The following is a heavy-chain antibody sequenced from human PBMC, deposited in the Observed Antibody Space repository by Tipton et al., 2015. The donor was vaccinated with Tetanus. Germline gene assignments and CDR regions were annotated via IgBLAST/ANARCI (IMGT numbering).Heavy chain of an antibody. V-gene: IGHV4-39*01. CDR3: ASHPEAVAGTGVDY. CDR1: GGSISSGGYY. D-gene: IGHD6-19*01. J-gene: IGHJ4*02. Sequence: TLSLTCTVSGGSISSGGYYWSWIRQHPGKGLEWIGSIYYSGSTYYNPSLKSRVTITVDTSKNQFSLKLSSVTAADTAVYYCASHPEAVAGTGVDYWGQGTLVTVSS. CDR2: IYYSGST.